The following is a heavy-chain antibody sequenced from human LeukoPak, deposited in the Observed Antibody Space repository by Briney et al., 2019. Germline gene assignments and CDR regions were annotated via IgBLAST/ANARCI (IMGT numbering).Heavy chain of an antibody. Sequence: ASVKVSCKASGGTFSSYAISWVRQAPGQGLEWMGGIIPIFGTANYAQKFQGRVTITADESTSTAYMELSSLLSEDTAGHYFAGNGYCSGGSSDRFDPWGEGTLVTVSS. J-gene: IGHJ5*02. CDR2: IIPIFGTA. CDR1: GGTFSSYA. D-gene: IGHD2-15*01. V-gene: IGHV1-69*13. CDR3: AGNGYCSGGSSDRFDP.